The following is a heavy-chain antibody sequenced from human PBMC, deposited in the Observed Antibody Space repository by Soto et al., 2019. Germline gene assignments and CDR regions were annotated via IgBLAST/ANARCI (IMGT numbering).Heavy chain of an antibody. CDR2: ISSSSDYI. CDR3: ARGPNYGGFVLDC. D-gene: IGHD4-17*01. CDR1: GFTFSSYS. V-gene: IGHV3-21*06. Sequence: EVQLVESGGGLVKPGGSLRLSCAASGFTFSSYSMNWVRQAPGKGLEWVSSISSSSDYIYYADSVKGRFTISRDNAKNAMYLQMNSLRAVDTAEYDCARGPNYGGFVLDCWGQGTLVTVSA. J-gene: IGHJ4*02.